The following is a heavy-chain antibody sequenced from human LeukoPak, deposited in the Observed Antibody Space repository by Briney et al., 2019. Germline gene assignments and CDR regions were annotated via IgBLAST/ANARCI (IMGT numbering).Heavy chain of an antibody. Sequence: GGSLRLSCAASGLTFSSYSMNWVRQAPGKGLEWVSYISSSSGTIYYADSVKGRFTISRDNAKNSLYLQMNSLRVEDTAVYYCARGVRGSHVDYWGQGTLVTVSS. D-gene: IGHD1-26*01. CDR2: ISSSSGTI. CDR1: GLTFSSYS. CDR3: ARGVRGSHVDY. V-gene: IGHV3-48*01. J-gene: IGHJ4*02.